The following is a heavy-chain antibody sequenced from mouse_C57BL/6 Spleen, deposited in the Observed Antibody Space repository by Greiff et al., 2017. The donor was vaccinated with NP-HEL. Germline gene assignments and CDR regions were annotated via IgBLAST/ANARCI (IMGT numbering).Heavy chain of an antibody. Sequence: EVQLQQSGPELVKPGASVKISCKASGYTFTDYYMNWVQQSHGKSLEWIGDINPNHGGTSYNQKFKGKATLTVAKSSSTAYMELRSLTSEDAAVYYCARRGTGYAMDYWGQGTSVTVSS. V-gene: IGHV1-26*01. CDR3: ARRGTGYAMDY. J-gene: IGHJ4*01. CDR2: INPNHGGT. D-gene: IGHD4-1*01. CDR1: GYTFTDYY.